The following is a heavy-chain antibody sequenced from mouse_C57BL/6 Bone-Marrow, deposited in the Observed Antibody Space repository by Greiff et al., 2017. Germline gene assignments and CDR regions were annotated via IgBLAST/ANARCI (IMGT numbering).Heavy chain of an antibody. CDR1: GFTIKDDY. D-gene: IGHD3-2*02. Sequence: EVQLVESGAELVRPGASVKLSCTASGFTIKDDYMHWVKQRPEQGLEWIGWIDPENGDTEYASKFQGKATITADTSSNTAYLQLSSLTSEDTAVYYCTTHSGPFAYWGQGTRVTVSA. V-gene: IGHV14-4*01. CDR2: IDPENGDT. CDR3: TTHSGPFAY. J-gene: IGHJ3*01.